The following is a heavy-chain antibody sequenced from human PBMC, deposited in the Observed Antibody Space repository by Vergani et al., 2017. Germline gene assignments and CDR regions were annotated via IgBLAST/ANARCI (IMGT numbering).Heavy chain of an antibody. CDR3: ARASSSDGLCS. CDR1: GGSISSGSYY. D-gene: IGHD2-21*01. Sequence: QVQLQESGPGLVKPSQTLSLTCTVSGGSISSGSYYWSWIRQPAGKGLEWIGRIYTSGSTNYNPSLKSRVTMSVDTSKNQFSLQLSSVTAADTAVYYCARASSSDGLCSWGQGTLVTVSS. CDR2: IYTSGST. J-gene: IGHJ5*02. V-gene: IGHV4-61*02.